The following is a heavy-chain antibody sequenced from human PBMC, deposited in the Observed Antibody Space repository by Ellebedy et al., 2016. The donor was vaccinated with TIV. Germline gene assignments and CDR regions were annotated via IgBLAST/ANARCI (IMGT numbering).Heavy chain of an antibody. CDR2: ISKSDTT. CDR3: ARDSGGSYSLGY. J-gene: IGHJ4*02. Sequence: GESLKISCAGSGFTFNSYSMNWVRQAPGKGLEWISYISKSDTTYYADSVKGRFTISRDNAKNSLFLQMNSLRAEDTAVYYCARDSGGSYSLGYWGQGTLVTVSS. CDR1: GFTFNSYS. D-gene: IGHD1-26*01. V-gene: IGHV3-69-1*02.